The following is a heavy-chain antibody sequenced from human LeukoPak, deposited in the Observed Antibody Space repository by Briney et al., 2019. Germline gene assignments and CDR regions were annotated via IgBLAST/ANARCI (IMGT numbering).Heavy chain of an antibody. V-gene: IGHV3-53*01. J-gene: IGHJ4*02. CDR1: GFTVSNNY. CDR3: AVYSSLDY. Sequence: PGGSLRLSCAASGFTVSNNYMSWVRQAPGKGLEWVSLIYSGGNTYYADSVRGRFSISRDNSKNTLYLQMDSLRAEDTAIYYCAVYSSLDYWSQGTLVTVSS. D-gene: IGHD3-22*01. CDR2: IYSGGNT.